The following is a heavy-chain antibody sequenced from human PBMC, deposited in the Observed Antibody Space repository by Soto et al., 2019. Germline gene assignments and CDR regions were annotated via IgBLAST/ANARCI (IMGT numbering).Heavy chain of an antibody. V-gene: IGHV3-30-3*01. CDR1: GFTFSNYD. CDR2: ISYDGSNK. Sequence: GGSLRLSCAAAGFTFSNYDMHWVRQAPGKGLEWVAVISYDGSNKYYADSVKGRFTIARDNSKNTLFLQMNSLRAEDTAVYYCAKNSDRSGFDYWGQGS. CDR3: AKNSDRSGFDY. D-gene: IGHD3-22*01. J-gene: IGHJ4*02.